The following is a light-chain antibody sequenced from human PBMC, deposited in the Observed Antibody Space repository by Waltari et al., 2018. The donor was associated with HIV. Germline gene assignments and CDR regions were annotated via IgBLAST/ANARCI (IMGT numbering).Light chain of an antibody. CDR2: SYG. Sequence: QSVLNQAPSASGTPGQRVTISCSGSSSNIGSNTVTWYQQFPGTAPKLLIYSYGQRPSGVPGRFSGSKSATSASLAISGLRSEDEADYYCATWDDSLNGWVFGGGTKLTVL. V-gene: IGLV1-44*01. J-gene: IGLJ3*02. CDR3: ATWDDSLNGWV. CDR1: SSNIGSNT.